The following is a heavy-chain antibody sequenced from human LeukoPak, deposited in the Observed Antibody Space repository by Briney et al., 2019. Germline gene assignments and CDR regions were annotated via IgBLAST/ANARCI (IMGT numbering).Heavy chain of an antibody. J-gene: IGHJ5*02. CDR3: ARGRRNTIVVVPAAQKNWFDP. Sequence: PSETLSLXCAVYGGSFSGYYWSWIRQPPGKGLEWIGEINHSGSTNYNPSLKSRVTISVDTSKNQFSLKLSSVTAADTAVYYCARGRRNTIVVVPAAQKNWFDPWGQGTLVTVSS. CDR2: INHSGST. V-gene: IGHV4-34*01. D-gene: IGHD2-2*01. CDR1: GGSFSGYY.